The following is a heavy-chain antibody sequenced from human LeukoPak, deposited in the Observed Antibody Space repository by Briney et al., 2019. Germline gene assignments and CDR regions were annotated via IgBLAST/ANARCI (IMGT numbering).Heavy chain of an antibody. D-gene: IGHD6-6*01. J-gene: IGHJ4*02. CDR2: TNPSGGSP. CDR3: ARKSVANPFDY. CDR1: GYSFTSCY. Sequence: ASVKVSFKSAGYSFTSCYIHWLRQAPGQRLEWMGVTNPSGGSPRYAQKLQGRVTVTRDTSTSTIYLELSRLRSEDTAVYYCARKSVANPFDYWGQGTLVTVSS. V-gene: IGHV1-46*01.